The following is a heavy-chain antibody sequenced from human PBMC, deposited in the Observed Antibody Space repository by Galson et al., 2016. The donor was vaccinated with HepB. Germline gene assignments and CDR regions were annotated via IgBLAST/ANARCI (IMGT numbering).Heavy chain of an antibody. Sequence: SATLSLTCTVSGGSISSSNYYWGWIRQPPGKGLEWIGSIYYSGSTYNNPSLKSRLTISVDTSKNQFSLKLSSVTAADTAVYYCARSIKGPDYYSSGYGGRYFDYWGQGDLVTVSS. CDR1: GGSISSSNYY. CDR3: ARSIKGPDYYSSGYGGRYFDY. V-gene: IGHV4-39*01. D-gene: IGHD3-22*01. J-gene: IGHJ4*02. CDR2: IYYSGST.